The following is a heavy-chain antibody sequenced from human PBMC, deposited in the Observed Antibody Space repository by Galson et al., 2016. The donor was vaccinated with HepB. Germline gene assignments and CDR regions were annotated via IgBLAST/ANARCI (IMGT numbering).Heavy chain of an antibody. CDR3: ARQDFWSERAFDI. D-gene: IGHD3-3*01. CDR2: IYYRGST. CDR1: GVSISSSY. Sequence: SETLSLTCTVSGVSISSSYWSWIRQPPGKGLEWIGYIYYRGSTNYNPSLKSRVTISIDTSKNQFSLKLSSVTAADTAVYYCARQDFWSERAFDIWGQGTKVTVSS. V-gene: IGHV4-59*01. J-gene: IGHJ3*02.